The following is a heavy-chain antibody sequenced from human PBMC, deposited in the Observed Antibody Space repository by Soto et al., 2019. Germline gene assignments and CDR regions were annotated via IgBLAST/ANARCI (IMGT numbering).Heavy chain of an antibody. CDR3: ARGGGDYGDLQH. CDR2: IIPILGIA. D-gene: IGHD4-17*01. Sequence: SVKVSCKASGGTFSSYTISWVRQAPGQGLEWMGRIIPILGIANYAQKFQGRVTITADKSTSTAYMELSSLRSEDTAVYYCARGGGDYGDLQHWGQGTLVTVSS. CDR1: GGTFSSYT. J-gene: IGHJ1*01. V-gene: IGHV1-69*02.